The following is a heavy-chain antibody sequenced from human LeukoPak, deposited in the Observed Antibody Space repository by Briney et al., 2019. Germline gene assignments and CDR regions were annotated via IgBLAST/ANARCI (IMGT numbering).Heavy chain of an antibody. CDR3: ARGGAARPDY. CDR2: ISSSGGTV. Sequence: GGSLRLSCAASGFTFSSYEMNWVRQAPGKGLEWVSYISSSGGTVNYADSVKGRFTISRDNAKNSLYLQMNNLRAEDTAVYYCARGGAARPDYWGQGTLVSVSS. J-gene: IGHJ4*02. CDR1: GFTFSSYE. D-gene: IGHD6-6*01. V-gene: IGHV3-48*03.